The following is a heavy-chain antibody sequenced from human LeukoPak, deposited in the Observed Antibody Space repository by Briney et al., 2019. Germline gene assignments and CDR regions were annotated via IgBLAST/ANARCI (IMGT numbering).Heavy chain of an antibody. J-gene: IGHJ4*02. Sequence: GGSLRLSCAASGFTFNTYGMTWVRQAPEKGLEWVSAISSSGDTTWYADSAKGRITISRDNSKNTLYLQMNSLRAEDTALYYCSKIYDSSGYYYFFDSWGQGTLVTVSA. V-gene: IGHV3-23*01. CDR2: ISSSGDTT. CDR3: SKIYDSSGYYYFFDS. D-gene: IGHD3-22*01. CDR1: GFTFNTYG.